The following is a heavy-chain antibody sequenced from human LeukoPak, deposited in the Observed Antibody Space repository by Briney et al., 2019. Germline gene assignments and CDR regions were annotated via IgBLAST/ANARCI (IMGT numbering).Heavy chain of an antibody. D-gene: IGHD2-15*01. Sequence: SETLSLTCSVSGGSISKSPYYWAWIRQTPGKGLERIANIYYSGNTYYNLSLKSRVTISVDTSKNHFSLKLNSVTAADTAVYYWARSGPYCSGGSCYAYAMDVWGQGTTATVSS. CDR1: GGSISKSPYY. CDR3: ARSGPYCSGGSCYAYAMDV. V-gene: IGHV4-39*02. CDR2: IYYSGNT. J-gene: IGHJ6*02.